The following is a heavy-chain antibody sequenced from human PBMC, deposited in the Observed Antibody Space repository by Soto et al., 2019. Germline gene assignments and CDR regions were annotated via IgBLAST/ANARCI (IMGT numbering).Heavy chain of an antibody. CDR2: ISYDGSNK. V-gene: IGHV3-30-3*01. Sequence: ESGGGVVQPGRSLRLSCAASGFTFSSYAMHWVRQAPGKGLEWVAVISYDGSNKYYADSVKGRFTISRDNSKNTLYLQMNSLRAEDTAVYYCARDPGTEDPGGFDYWGQGTLVTVSS. J-gene: IGHJ4*02. D-gene: IGHD1-1*01. CDR3: ARDPGTEDPGGFDY. CDR1: GFTFSSYA.